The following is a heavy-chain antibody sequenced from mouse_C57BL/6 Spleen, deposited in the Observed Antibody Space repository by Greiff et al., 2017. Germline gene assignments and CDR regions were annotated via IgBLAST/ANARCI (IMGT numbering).Heavy chain of an antibody. V-gene: IGHV1-22*01. J-gene: IGHJ2*01. CDR1: GYTFTDYN. Sequence: EVQGVEPGPELVKPGASVKMSCKASGYTFTDYNMHWVKQSHGKSLEWIGYINPNNGGTSYNQKFKGKATLTVNKSSITAYMELRSLTSEDSAVYYCARGGYDYDIDYWGQGTTLTVSS. CDR3: ARGGYDYDIDY. CDR2: INPNNGGT. D-gene: IGHD2-4*01.